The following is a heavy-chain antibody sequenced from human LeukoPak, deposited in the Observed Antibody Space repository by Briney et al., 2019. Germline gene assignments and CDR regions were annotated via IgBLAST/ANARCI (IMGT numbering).Heavy chain of an antibody. Sequence: GASVKVSCKASGYTFTSYDINWVRQATGQGLEWMGWMNPNSGNTGYAQKFQGRVTMTRHTSISTAYMELSSLRSEDTAVYYCARINWNYGGFDYWGQGALVTVSS. CDR1: GYTFTSYD. V-gene: IGHV1-8*01. CDR2: MNPNSGNT. D-gene: IGHD1-7*01. CDR3: ARINWNYGGFDY. J-gene: IGHJ4*02.